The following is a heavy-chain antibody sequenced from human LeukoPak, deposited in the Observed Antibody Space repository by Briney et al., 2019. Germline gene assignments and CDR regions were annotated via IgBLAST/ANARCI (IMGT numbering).Heavy chain of an antibody. CDR3: ARGGGALNVLFDY. V-gene: IGHV1-2*02. CDR2: INPNSGGT. CDR1: GYTFTGYY. J-gene: IGHJ4*02. D-gene: IGHD2-8*01. Sequence: GASVKVSCKASGYTFTGYYMHWVRQAPGPGLEWMGWINPNSGGTNYAQKFQGRVTMTRDTSISTAYMELSKLRSDDTAVYYCARGGGALNVLFDYWGQGTLVTVSS.